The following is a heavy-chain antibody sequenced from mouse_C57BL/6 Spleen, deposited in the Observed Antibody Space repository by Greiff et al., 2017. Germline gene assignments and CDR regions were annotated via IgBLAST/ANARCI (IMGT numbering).Heavy chain of an antibody. CDR2: ISSGSSTI. D-gene: IGHD2-12*01. CDR1: GFTFSDYG. V-gene: IGHV5-17*01. CDR3: ARIRGYSNDGDMDY. Sequence: VQLKESGGGLVKPGGSLKLSCAASGFTFSDYGMHWVRQAPEKGLEWVAYISSGSSTINYADTLKGRFTISRDNAKNTLFLQMTSLRSEDTAMYYCARIRGYSNDGDMDYWGQGTSVTVSS. J-gene: IGHJ4*01.